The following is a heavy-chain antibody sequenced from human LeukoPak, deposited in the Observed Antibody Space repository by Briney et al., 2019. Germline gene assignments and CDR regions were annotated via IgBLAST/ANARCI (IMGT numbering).Heavy chain of an antibody. V-gene: IGHV4-30-4*01. J-gene: IGHJ2*01. Sequence: ASETLSLTCSVSGGSISCGDYYWSWIRQPPGKGLEWIGYFYYSGSTYYNPSLKSRFTISVDTSKNQLSLKLSSVTAADTAVYYCARDFVSYWYFDLWGRGTLVTVSS. CDR3: ARDFVSYWYFDL. CDR2: FYYSGST. CDR1: GGSISCGDYY. D-gene: IGHD2-21*01.